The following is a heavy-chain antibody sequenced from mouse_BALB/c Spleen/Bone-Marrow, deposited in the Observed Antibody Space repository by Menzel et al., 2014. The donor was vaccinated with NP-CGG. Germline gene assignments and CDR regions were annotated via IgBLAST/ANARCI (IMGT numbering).Heavy chain of an antibody. CDR3: ARSRDYYGNSLDY. V-gene: IGHV3-8*02. Sequence: EVKLQESGPRLVKPSQTLSLTCSVTGDSITSGYWNWIRKFPGNKLEYMGYISYSGSTYYNPSLKSRISITRDTSKNXYYLQFNSVTTEDTATYYCARSRDYYGNSLDYWGQGTTLTVSS. D-gene: IGHD2-1*01. CDR1: GDSITSGY. J-gene: IGHJ2*01. CDR2: ISYSGST.